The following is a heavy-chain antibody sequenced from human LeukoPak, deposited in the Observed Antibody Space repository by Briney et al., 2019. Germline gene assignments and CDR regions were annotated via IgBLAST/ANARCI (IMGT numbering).Heavy chain of an antibody. CDR2: IRDSGSST. J-gene: IGHJ3*02. Sequence: GGALRLSCAASGFTFSSYAMSWVRQAPGKGLEWVSAIRDSGSSTHYADSVKGRFTTSRDNSKNTLYLQMNSLRAEDTAVYYCAKAASYGYPDAFDIWGQGTMVTVSS. V-gene: IGHV3-23*01. CDR3: AKAASYGYPDAFDI. D-gene: IGHD5-18*01. CDR1: GFTFSSYA.